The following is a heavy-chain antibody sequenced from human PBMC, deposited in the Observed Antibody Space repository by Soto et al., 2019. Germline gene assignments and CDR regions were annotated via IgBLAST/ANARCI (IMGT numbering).Heavy chain of an antibody. CDR1: GYSLTSYW. V-gene: IGHV5-10-1*01. Sequence: GESLKISCKGSGYSLTSYWISWVRQMPGKGLEWMGRVDPSDSYTNYSPSFQVHVTISADKSIRTAYLQWSSLKASDTAMYYCARGCSSTSCYSLSTYGMDVWGQGTTVTVSS. CDR2: VDPSDSYT. J-gene: IGHJ6*02. CDR3: ARGCSSTSCYSLSTYGMDV. D-gene: IGHD2-2*01.